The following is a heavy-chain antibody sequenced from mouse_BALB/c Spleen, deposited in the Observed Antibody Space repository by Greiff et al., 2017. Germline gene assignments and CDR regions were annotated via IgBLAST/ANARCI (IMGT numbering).Heavy chain of an antibody. CDR2: IYPGSGNT. D-gene: IGHD2-1*01. Sequence: LQESGAELARPGASVKLSCKASGYTFTDYYINWVKQRTGQGLEWIGEIYPGSGNTYYNEKFKGKATLTADKSSSTAYMQLSSLTSEDSAVYFCARPIYYGNYAYAMDYWGQGTSVTVSS. CDR1: GYTFTDYY. CDR3: ARPIYYGNYAYAMDY. J-gene: IGHJ4*01. V-gene: IGHV1-77*01.